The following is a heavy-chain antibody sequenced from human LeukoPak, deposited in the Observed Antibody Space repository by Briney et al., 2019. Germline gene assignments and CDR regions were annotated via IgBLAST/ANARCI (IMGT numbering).Heavy chain of an antibody. D-gene: IGHD3-10*01. CDR1: GYSFSSCW. V-gene: IGHV1-69*01. CDR3: VCYYYGSGSYWQGMDV. J-gene: IGHJ6*02. CDR2: IIPIFGTA. Sequence: KISCKGSGYSFSSCWVGWVRQAPGQGFEWMGGIIPIFGTANYAQKFQGRVTITADESTSTAYMELSSLRSEDTAVYYCVCYYYGSGSYWQGMDVWGQGTTVTVSS.